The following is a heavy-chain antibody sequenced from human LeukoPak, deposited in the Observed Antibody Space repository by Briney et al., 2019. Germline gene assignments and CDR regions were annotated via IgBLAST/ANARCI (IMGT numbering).Heavy chain of an antibody. D-gene: IGHD1-26*01. CDR2: ISGSGGST. CDR3: ARVMWWELLPGQGAFDI. V-gene: IGHV3-23*01. CDR1: GFTFSSYA. Sequence: PGGSLRLSCAASGFTFSSYAMSWVRQAPGKGLEWVSAISGSGGSTYYADSVKGRFTISRDNSKNTLYLQMNSLRAEDTAVYYCARVMWWELLPGQGAFDIWGQGTMVTVSS. J-gene: IGHJ3*02.